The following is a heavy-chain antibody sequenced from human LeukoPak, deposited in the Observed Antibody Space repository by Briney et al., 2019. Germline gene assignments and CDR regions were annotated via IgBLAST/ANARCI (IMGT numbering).Heavy chain of an antibody. D-gene: IGHD3-16*02. Sequence: PGASVKVSCKASGYSFTYHYMHWLRQAPGQGLEWIGIINPSDGSTTYAQKFQGRVTMTTDTSTSTAYMELRSLRSDDTAVYYCASLATYYDYVWGSYRTRNDAFDIWGQGTMVTVSS. J-gene: IGHJ3*02. CDR2: INPSDGST. CDR3: ASLATYYDYVWGSYRTRNDAFDI. CDR1: GYSFTYHY. V-gene: IGHV1-46*01.